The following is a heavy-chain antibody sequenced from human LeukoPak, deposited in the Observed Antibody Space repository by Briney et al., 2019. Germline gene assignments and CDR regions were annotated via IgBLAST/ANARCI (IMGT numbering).Heavy chain of an antibody. J-gene: IGHJ5*02. V-gene: IGHV1-18*01. Sequence: ASVKVSCKASGYTFTSYGISWVRQAPGQGLEWMGWISAYNGNTHYAQKFQGRVTMTTDTSTNTVYMELRSLRSDDTAVYYCARDLMLTMIVVTKIRGGFDPWGQGTLVTVSS. CDR3: ARDLMLTMIVVTKIRGGFDP. D-gene: IGHD3-22*01. CDR1: GYTFTSYG. CDR2: ISAYNGNT.